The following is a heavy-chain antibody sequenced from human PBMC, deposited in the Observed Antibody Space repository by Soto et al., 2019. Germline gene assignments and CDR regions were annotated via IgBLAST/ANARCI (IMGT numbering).Heavy chain of an antibody. CDR3: AKERDILLAPGARFWDY. CDR2: IAYDGSNK. CDR1: GFTFSSYA. Sequence: QVQLVESGGGVVQPGRSLRLSCAASGFTFSSYAIHWVRQAPGKGLEWVAVIAYDGSNKYYADSVKGRFTISRDNSKNTTYLQMNSLRDEDPAVYYCAKERDILLAPGARFWDYRGQGTLVTVSS. J-gene: IGHJ4*02. V-gene: IGHV3-30*04. D-gene: IGHD2-2*01.